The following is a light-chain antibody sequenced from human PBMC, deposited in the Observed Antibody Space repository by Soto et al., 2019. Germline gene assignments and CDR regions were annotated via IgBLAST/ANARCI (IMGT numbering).Light chain of an antibody. V-gene: IGLV2-8*01. CDR1: SSDVGGYNY. Sequence: QSALTQPPSASGSPGQSVTISCTGTSSDVGGYNYVSWYQQHPDKAPKFIIYGVSKRPSGVPDRFSGSKSGNTASLTVSGLQAEDEADYYCSSYAGNKNYVFGNGTKVT. CDR3: SSYAGNKNYV. J-gene: IGLJ1*01. CDR2: GVS.